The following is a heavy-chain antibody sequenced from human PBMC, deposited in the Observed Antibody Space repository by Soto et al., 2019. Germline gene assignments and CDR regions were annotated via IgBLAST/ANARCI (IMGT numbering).Heavy chain of an antibody. D-gene: IGHD5-12*01. Sequence: NPSETLSLTCAVYGGSFSGYYWSWIRQPPGKGLEWIGEINHSGSTNYNPSPKSRVTISVDTSKNQFSLKLSSVTAADTAVYYCARTPANIVATSRVWFDPWGQGTLVTVSS. CDR1: GGSFSGYY. CDR2: INHSGST. CDR3: ARTPANIVATSRVWFDP. V-gene: IGHV4-34*01. J-gene: IGHJ5*02.